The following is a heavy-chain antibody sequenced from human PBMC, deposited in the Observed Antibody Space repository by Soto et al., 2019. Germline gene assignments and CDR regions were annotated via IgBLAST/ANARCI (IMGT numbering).Heavy chain of an antibody. CDR1: GCSFTNYW. CDR2: IYPGDSDT. CDR3: ARHENVVVPAAIDY. Sequence: GESLKISCKGSGCSFTNYWIGWVRQMPGKGLEWMGIIYPGDSDTRYSPSFQGQVTISADKSISTAYLQWSSLKASDTAMYYCARHENVVVPAAIDYWGQGTLVTVSS. D-gene: IGHD2-2*02. J-gene: IGHJ4*02. V-gene: IGHV5-51*01.